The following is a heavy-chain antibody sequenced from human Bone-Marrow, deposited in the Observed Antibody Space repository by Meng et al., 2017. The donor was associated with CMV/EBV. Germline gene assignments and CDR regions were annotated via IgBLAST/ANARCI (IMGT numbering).Heavy chain of an antibody. Sequence: SETLSLTCTVSGGSISSSSYYWGWIRQPPGKGLEWIGSIYYSGSTYYNPSLKSRVTISVDTSKNQFSLKLSSVTAADTAVYYCARRGAVASVDYWGQGTRVTGSS. J-gene: IGHJ4*02. CDR3: ARRGAVASVDY. CDR1: GGSISSSSYY. D-gene: IGHD6-19*01. CDR2: IYYSGST. V-gene: IGHV4-39*01.